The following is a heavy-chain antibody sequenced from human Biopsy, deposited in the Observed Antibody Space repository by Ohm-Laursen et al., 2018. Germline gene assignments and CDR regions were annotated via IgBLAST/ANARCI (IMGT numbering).Heavy chain of an antibody. D-gene: IGHD6-19*01. J-gene: IGHJ3*02. CDR2: ISYSRDT. Sequence: SETRSLTCTVSGGSISGSSGSWIRQAPGKGLEWIGYISYSRDTSYNPSLKSRITISVDTSKNQFSLKLTSVTAADTAVYYCAKHGSGWTGDDAFHIWGQGTMVTVSS. CDR3: AKHGSGWTGDDAFHI. V-gene: IGHV4-59*08. CDR1: GGSISGSS.